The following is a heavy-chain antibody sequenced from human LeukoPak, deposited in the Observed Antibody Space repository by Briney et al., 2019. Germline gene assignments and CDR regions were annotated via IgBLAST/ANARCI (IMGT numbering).Heavy chain of an antibody. CDR2: IRYDGSPK. CDR3: AKDLATPYFDY. CDR1: GFTFSHYG. Sequence: GGSLRLSCAASGFTFSHYGMHWVRLAPGKGLEWVAFIRYDGSPKYYPDSVKGRFTISRDNSKNTLYLQMNSLSADDTAVYYCAKDLATPYFDYWGQGTLVTVSS. V-gene: IGHV3-30*02. D-gene: IGHD3-16*01. J-gene: IGHJ4*02.